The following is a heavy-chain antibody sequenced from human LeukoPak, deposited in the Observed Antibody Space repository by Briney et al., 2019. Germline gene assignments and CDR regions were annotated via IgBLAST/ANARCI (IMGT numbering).Heavy chain of an antibody. CDR1: DGSFTDYH. CDR3: ARATEGYSSSVVYMDV. D-gene: IGHD6-6*01. Sequence: PSETLSLTCAVYDGSFTDYHWTWLRQPPGKGLEWIGEINHSGSTSYSPSLKSRVTISVDTPKNQFPLKLSSVTAADTAVYYCARATEGYSSSVVYMDVWGKGTTVTVSS. V-gene: IGHV4-34*01. J-gene: IGHJ6*03. CDR2: INHSGST.